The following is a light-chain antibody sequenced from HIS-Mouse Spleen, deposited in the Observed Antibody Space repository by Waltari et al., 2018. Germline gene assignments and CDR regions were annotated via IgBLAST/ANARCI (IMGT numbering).Light chain of an antibody. CDR1: QSISSY. V-gene: IGKV1-39*01. CDR2: AAS. J-gene: IGKJ3*01. CDR3: QQSYSTPFT. Sequence: DIQMTQSPSSLSASVGYRVTITCRASQSISSYLNWYQQKPGKATKLLIYAASSLQSGVPSRFSGSGSGTDFTLTISSLQPEDFATYYCQQSYSTPFTFGPGTKVDIK.